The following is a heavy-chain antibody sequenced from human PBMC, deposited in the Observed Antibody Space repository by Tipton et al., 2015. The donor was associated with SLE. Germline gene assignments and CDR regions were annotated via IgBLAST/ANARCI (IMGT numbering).Heavy chain of an antibody. CDR1: GYTFTSYG. J-gene: IGHJ3*02. CDR2: ISAYNGNT. V-gene: IGHV1-18*01. Sequence: QSGPEVKKPGASVKVSCKASGYTFTSYGISWVRQAPGQGLEWMGWISAYNGNTNYAQKLQGRVTMTTDTSTSTAYMELRSLRSDDAAVYYCARDDSRVVVAATYAFDIWGQGTMVTVSS. CDR3: ARDDSRVVVAATYAFDI. D-gene: IGHD2-15*01.